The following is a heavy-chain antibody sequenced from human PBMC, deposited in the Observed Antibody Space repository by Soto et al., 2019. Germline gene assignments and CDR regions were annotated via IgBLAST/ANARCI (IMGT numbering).Heavy chain of an antibody. Sequence: GGSLRLSCAGSGFTFSSPWMSWVRQAPGKGLEWVANISPDGSAMSYVDSVQGRFTISRDNAKNTLFLQMNSLRAEDTAVYYCARDYRPYSSSRNWFDPWGQGTLVTVSS. CDR1: GFTFSSPW. CDR3: ARDYRPYSSSRNWFDP. D-gene: IGHD6-13*01. J-gene: IGHJ5*02. V-gene: IGHV3-7*01. CDR2: ISPDGSAM.